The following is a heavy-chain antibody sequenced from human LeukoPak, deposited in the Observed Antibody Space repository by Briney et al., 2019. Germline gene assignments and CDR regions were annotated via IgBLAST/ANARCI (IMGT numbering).Heavy chain of an antibody. CDR2: ISAYNGNT. CDR3: ARDGAPWSYYYYMDV. J-gene: IGHJ6*03. D-gene: IGHD2-8*01. Sequence: ASVKVSXKASGYTFTSYGISWVRQAPGQGLEWMGWISAYNGNTNYAQKLQGRVTMTTDTSTSTAYMELRSLRSDDTAVYYCARDGAPWSYYYYMDVWGKGTTVTVSS. V-gene: IGHV1-18*01. CDR1: GYTFTSYG.